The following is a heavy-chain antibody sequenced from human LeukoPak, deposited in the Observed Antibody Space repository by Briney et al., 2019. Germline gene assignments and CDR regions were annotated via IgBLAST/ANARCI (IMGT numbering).Heavy chain of an antibody. J-gene: IGHJ4*02. Sequence: GGSLRLSCAASGFTFSSYAMSWVRQAPGKGLEWVSAISGSGGSTYYADSVKGRFTISRDNSKNTLFLQLNSLRAEDTAVYYCAKVTMGPIHLDYWGQGTLVTVSS. D-gene: IGHD1-26*01. CDR2: ISGSGGST. CDR1: GFTFSSYA. CDR3: AKVTMGPIHLDY. V-gene: IGHV3-23*01.